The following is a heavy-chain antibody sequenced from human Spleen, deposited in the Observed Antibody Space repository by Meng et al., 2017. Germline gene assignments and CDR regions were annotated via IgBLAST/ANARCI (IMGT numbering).Heavy chain of an antibody. CDR1: GFTFSDYY. V-gene: IGHV3-9*03. CDR3: AKAKSNNYGDYYAFDI. D-gene: IGHD4-17*01. Sequence: SLKISCAASGFTFSDYYMNWVRQAPGKGLEWVSGISWNSGSIGYADSVKGRFTISRDNAKNSLYLQMNSLRAEDMALYYCAKAKSNNYGDYYAFDIWGQGTMVTVSS. CDR2: ISWNSGSI. J-gene: IGHJ3*02.